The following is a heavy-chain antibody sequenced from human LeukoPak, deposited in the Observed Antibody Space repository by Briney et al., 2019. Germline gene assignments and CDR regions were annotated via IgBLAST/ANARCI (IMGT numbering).Heavy chain of an antibody. CDR3: ARQAIFGVVIIRGWCDR. CDR2: IYYSGST. Sequence: PSETLSLTCTVSGGSISSSSYYWGWIRQPPGKGLEWIGSIYYSGSTYYNPSLKSRVTISVDTSKNQFSLKLSSVAAADTAVYYCARQAIFGVVIIRGWCDRWGQGTQVTVSS. J-gene: IGHJ5*02. CDR1: GGSISSSSYY. V-gene: IGHV4-39*01. D-gene: IGHD3-3*01.